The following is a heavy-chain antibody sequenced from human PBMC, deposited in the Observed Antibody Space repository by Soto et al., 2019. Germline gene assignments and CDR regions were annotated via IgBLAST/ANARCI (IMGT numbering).Heavy chain of an antibody. CDR3: ARTYYDFWRGYPDSNWFEP. CDR1: GFTFSSYW. D-gene: IGHD3-3*01. V-gene: IGHV3-7*01. J-gene: IGHJ5*02. CDR2: IKQDGSEK. Sequence: GGSLRLSCAASGFTFSSYWMSWVRQAPGKGLEWVANIKQDGSEKYYVDSVKGRFTISRDNAKNSLYLQMNSLRAEDTAVYYCARTYYDFWRGYPDSNWFEPWGQGTLVTVSS.